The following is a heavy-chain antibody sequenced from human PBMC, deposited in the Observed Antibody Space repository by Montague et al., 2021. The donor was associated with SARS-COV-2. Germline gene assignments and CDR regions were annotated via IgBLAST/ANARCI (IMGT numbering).Heavy chain of an antibody. CDR1: GGSISSGSYY. CDR3: ASGIAATYYYYIDV. V-gene: IGHV4-61*02. Sequence: TLSLTCTVSGGSISSGSYYWSWIRQPAGKGLEWIGRIYNSGSTNYNPSLKSRVTISVDTSKNQFSLKLSSVTAADTAVYYCASGIAATYYYYIDVWGKGTTVTVSS. D-gene: IGHD6-13*01. CDR2: IYNSGST. J-gene: IGHJ6*03.